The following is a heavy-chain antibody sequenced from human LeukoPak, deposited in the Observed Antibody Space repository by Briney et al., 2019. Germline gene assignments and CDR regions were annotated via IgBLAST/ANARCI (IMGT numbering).Heavy chain of an antibody. CDR1: GFTFSNYW. CDR2: IKQDGSDK. D-gene: IGHD7-27*01. CDR3: ARYTQTPGD. V-gene: IGHV3-7*04. J-gene: IGHJ4*02. Sequence: PGGSLRLSCAASGFTFSNYWMSWVRQAPGKGLEWVASIKQDGSDKYYVDSVKSRFTISRDNAENSLYLQMNSLRAEDTAVYYCARYTQTPGDWGQGTLVTVSS.